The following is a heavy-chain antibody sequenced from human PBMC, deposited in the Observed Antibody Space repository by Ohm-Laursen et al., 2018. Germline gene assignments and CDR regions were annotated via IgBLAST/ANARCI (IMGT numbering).Heavy chain of an antibody. CDR2: ISSSSSYI. D-gene: IGHD3-10*01. J-gene: IGHJ6*02. V-gene: IGHV3-21*01. Sequence: SLRLSCAASGFTFSSYSMNWVRQAPGKGLEWVSSISSSSSYIYHADSVKGRFTISRDNAKNSLYLQMNSLRAEDTAVYYCARDREYGSGSSLYYYYYYGMDVWGQGTTVTVSS. CDR1: GFTFSSYS. CDR3: ARDREYGSGSSLYYYYYYGMDV.